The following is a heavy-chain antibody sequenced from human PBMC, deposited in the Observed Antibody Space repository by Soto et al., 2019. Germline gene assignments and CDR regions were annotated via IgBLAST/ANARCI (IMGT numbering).Heavy chain of an antibody. V-gene: IGHV4-30-4*01. D-gene: IGHD4-17*01. CDR1: GGSISRGDYY. Sequence: QVQLQESGPGLVKPSQTLSLTCTFAGGSISRGDYYWSWIRQPPGKGLEWIGYIYYSGSTYYNPSLKSRVTRSVDTSKNQFALKLSSVTAADTAVYYCACQTTVSGMDVWGQGTTVTVSS. J-gene: IGHJ6*02. CDR3: ACQTTVSGMDV. CDR2: IYYSGST.